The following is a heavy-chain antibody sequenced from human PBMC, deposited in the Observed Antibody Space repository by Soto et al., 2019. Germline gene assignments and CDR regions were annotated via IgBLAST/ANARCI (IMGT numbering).Heavy chain of an antibody. J-gene: IGHJ6*02. V-gene: IGHV4-39*01. D-gene: IGHD2-15*01. CDR2: IYYSGST. Sequence: SETLSLTCTVSGGSISSSIYYWGWIRQPPGKGLEWIGSIYYSGSTYYNPSLKSRVTISVDTSKNQFSLKLSSVTAADTAVYYCARDIVVVVADTGAYYYGMDVWGQGTTVTVSS. CDR1: GGSISSSIYY. CDR3: ARDIVVVVADTGAYYYGMDV.